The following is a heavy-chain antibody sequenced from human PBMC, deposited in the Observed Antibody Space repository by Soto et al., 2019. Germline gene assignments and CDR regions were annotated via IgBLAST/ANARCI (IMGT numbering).Heavy chain of an antibody. Sequence: QVQLVQSGDEVKKPGASVKVSCKASGYTFTNYGISWVRQAPGQGLEWMGWINGYNGNTVYTQKIQGRLTMTADTSTATAYMELRSLRSDDTAVYYCVREGDGVYYCYGMDVLGQGTTVIVS. CDR3: VREGDGVYYCYGMDV. V-gene: IGHV1-18*01. CDR1: GYTFTNYG. D-gene: IGHD3-10*01. J-gene: IGHJ6*02. CDR2: INGYNGNT.